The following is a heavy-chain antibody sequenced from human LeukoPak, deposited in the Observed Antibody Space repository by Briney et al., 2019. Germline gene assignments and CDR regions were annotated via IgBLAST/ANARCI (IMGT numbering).Heavy chain of an antibody. J-gene: IGHJ4*02. CDR2: IWHDGSHK. CDR3: ASVIFGSGSYPDF. CDR1: VFSFNTYA. V-gene: IGHV3-33*01. D-gene: IGHD3-10*01. Sequence: PGRSLTLSCAASVFSFNTYAMHCVRQAPGQGLEWVALIWHDGSHKLYTNSVRGQFTISRDNSKNTVYLQMNNLRPDDTAVYYCASVIFGSGSYPDFWGQGTLVTVSS.